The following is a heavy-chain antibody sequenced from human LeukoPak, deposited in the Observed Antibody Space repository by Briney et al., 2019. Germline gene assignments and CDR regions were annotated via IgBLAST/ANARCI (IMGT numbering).Heavy chain of an antibody. J-gene: IGHJ1*01. CDR2: INPNTGNP. V-gene: IGHV7-4-1*02. CDR3: ARDYTVALGTTTYFQH. D-gene: IGHD1-26*01. CDR1: GYIFSIYA. Sequence: ASVKVSCKASGYIFSIYAVIWVRQAPGQGLELMGWINPNTGNPTYAQGFTGRFVFSVDTSVSTAYLQISSLKAEDTAVYYCARDYTVALGTTTYFQHWGQGTLVTVSS.